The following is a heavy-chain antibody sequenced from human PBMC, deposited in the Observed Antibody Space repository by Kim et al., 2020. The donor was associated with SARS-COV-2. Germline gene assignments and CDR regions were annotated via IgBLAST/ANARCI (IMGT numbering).Heavy chain of an antibody. D-gene: IGHD3-10*01. CDR3: TRDRKDVYHHGSGDFYYYAMDV. CDR2: IIPIFGVT. CDR1: GGTVSNYA. V-gene: IGHV1-69*13. J-gene: IGHJ6*02. Sequence: SVKVSCKASGGTVSNYALNWVRQAPGQGLEWMGGIIPIFGVTKYAERFQGRLTITADDSSNTAYMDLSGLRSEDTAIYFCTRDRKDVYHHGSGDFYYYAMDVWGQGTTVTVSS.